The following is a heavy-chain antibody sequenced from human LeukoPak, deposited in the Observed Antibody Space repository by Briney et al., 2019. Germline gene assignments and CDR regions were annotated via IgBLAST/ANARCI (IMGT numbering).Heavy chain of an antibody. V-gene: IGHV5-51*01. Sequence: GESLKISCKASGYSFTNYWIGWGRQMPGKGLEWMGTSYPGDSDTRYRPSFQGQVTISADKSISTAYLQWSSLKASDTAIYYCARLGLEAYASSGFYYLDYGGQGALVTVYS. CDR3: ARLGLEAYASSGFYYLDY. D-gene: IGHD3-22*01. CDR2: SYPGDSDT. CDR1: GYSFTNYW. J-gene: IGHJ4*02.